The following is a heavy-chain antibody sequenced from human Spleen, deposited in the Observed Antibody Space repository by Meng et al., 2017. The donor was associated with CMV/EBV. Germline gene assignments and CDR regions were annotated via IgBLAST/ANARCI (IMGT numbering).Heavy chain of an antibody. CDR2: ISGSGGST. D-gene: IGHD3-10*01. CDR3: ATYYYGSGSYPNDY. CDR1: GFTFSSYA. Sequence: SGFTFSSYAMGWVRQAPGKGLEWVSAISGSGGSTYYADSVKGRFTISRDNSKNTLYLQMNSLRAEDTAVYYCATYYYGSGSYPNDYWGQGTLVTVSS. V-gene: IGHV3-23*01. J-gene: IGHJ4*02.